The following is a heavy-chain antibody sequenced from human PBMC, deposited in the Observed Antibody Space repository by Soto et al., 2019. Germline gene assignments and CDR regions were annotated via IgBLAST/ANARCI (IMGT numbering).Heavy chain of an antibody. CDR1: GFTFNGDA. V-gene: IGHV3-30*02. D-gene: IGHD3-22*01. J-gene: IGHJ4*02. CDR3: AKNPGYYYDSTGYHFDY. Sequence: GGSLRLSCAASGFTFNGDAMHWVRQAPGKGLEWVGFIWYDGSNTFYAESVKGRFTISRDNSKNTLYLQMNSLRAEDTAVYYCAKNPGYYYDSTGYHFDYWGQGTLVTVSS. CDR2: IWYDGSNT.